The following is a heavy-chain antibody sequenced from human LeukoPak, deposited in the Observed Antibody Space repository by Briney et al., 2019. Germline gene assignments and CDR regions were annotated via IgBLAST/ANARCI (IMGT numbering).Heavy chain of an antibody. CDR1: GASISRGSYH. J-gene: IGHJ4*02. CDR3: ARLSGYDFWSGGGFFDY. V-gene: IGHV4-39*01. Sequence: PSETLSLTCSVSGASISRGSYHWGWIRQPPEKGLEWIGIIYYSGSTYYNPSLKSRLTMFVDTSKNQFSLKLSAVTAADTAVYYCARLSGYDFWSGGGFFDYWGQGILVTVSP. D-gene: IGHD3-3*01. CDR2: IYYSGST.